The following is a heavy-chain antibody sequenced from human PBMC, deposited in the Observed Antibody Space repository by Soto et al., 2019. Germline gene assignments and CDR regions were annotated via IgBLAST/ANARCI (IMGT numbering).Heavy chain of an antibody. CDR2: IWYDGSNK. Sequence: GGSLRLSCAASGFTFSSYGMHWVRQAPGKGLEWVAVIWYDGSNKYYADSVKGRFTISRDNSKNTLYLQMNSLRAEDTAVYYCARSDGSGRPSYLYDYWGQGTLVTVSS. J-gene: IGHJ4*02. CDR3: ARSDGSGRPSYLYDY. CDR1: GFTFSSYG. D-gene: IGHD3-10*01. V-gene: IGHV3-33*01.